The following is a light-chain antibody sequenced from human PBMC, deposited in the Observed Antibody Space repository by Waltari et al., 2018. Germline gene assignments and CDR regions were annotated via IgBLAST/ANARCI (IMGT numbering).Light chain of an antibody. Sequence: DIVMTQSPDSLAVSLGEWATINCKSSQSVLYSSNNKNYLAWYQQKPGQPPRLLIYWGSTRESGVPDRFSGSGSETDFTLTISSLQAEDVAVYYCQQYYSTPPLTFGGGTKVEIK. V-gene: IGKV4-1*01. CDR1: QSVLYSSNNKNY. CDR3: QQYYSTPPLT. CDR2: WGS. J-gene: IGKJ4*01.